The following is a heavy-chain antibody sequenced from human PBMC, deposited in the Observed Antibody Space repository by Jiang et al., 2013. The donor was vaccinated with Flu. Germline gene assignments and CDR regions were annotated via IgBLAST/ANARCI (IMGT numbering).Heavy chain of an antibody. D-gene: IGHD6-19*01. J-gene: IGHJ4*02. Sequence: GAEVKKPGSSVKVSCKASGGTFSSYAISWVRQAPGQGLEWMGRIIPILGIANYAQKFQGRVTITADKSTSTAYMELSSLRSEDTAVYYCARGDSSGWYSDYWGQGTLVTVSS. V-gene: IGHV1-69*04. CDR2: IIPILGIA. CDR1: GGTFSSYA. CDR3: ARGDSSGWYSDY.